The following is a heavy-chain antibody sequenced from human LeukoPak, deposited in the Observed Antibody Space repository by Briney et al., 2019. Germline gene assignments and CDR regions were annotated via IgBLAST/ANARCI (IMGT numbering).Heavy chain of an antibody. CDR3: ARINWTPDY. CDR2: IYHSGST. V-gene: IGHV4-38-2*02. Sequence: SETLSLTCTVSGYSISSGHYWGWIRQPPGKGLEWIGSIYHSGSTYYNPSLKSRVTISVDTSKNTFSLKVTSVTAADTAVYYCARINWTPDYWGQGTLVPVSS. D-gene: IGHD1-20*01. J-gene: IGHJ4*02. CDR1: GYSISSGHY.